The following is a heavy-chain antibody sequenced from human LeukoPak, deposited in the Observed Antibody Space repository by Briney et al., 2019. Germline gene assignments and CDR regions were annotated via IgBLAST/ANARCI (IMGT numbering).Heavy chain of an antibody. V-gene: IGHV1-69*13. Sequence: ASVKVSCKASGGTFSSYAISWVRQAPGQGLEWMGGIIPIFGTANYAQKFQGRVTITADESTSTAYMELSSLRSEDTAVYYCARDSPGGRATEEDDAFDIWGQGTMVTVSS. CDR2: IIPIFGTA. D-gene: IGHD1-26*01. J-gene: IGHJ3*02. CDR1: GGTFSSYA. CDR3: ARDSPGGRATEEDDAFDI.